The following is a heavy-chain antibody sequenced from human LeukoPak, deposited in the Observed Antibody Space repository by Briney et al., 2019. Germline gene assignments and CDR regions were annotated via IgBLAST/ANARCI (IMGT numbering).Heavy chain of an antibody. Sequence: GGSLRLSCAASGFTFSNAWMSWVRQVPGRGLEWVGRIKSKTDGGTTDYAAPVKARFTISRDDSRNTLYLHMNSLKIDDAGVYFCATAVAVGLGYFQHWGQGTQVTVSS. J-gene: IGHJ1*01. CDR1: GFTFSNAW. D-gene: IGHD6-19*01. CDR3: ATAVAVGLGYFQH. CDR2: IKSKTDGGTT. V-gene: IGHV3-15*01.